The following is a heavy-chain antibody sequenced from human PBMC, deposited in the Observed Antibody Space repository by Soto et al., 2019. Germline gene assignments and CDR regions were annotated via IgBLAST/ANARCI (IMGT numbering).Heavy chain of an antibody. CDR3: ARDRYCSGGSCYSDYYGMDV. CDR2: ISAYNGNT. D-gene: IGHD2-15*01. Sequence: QVRLVQSGAEVKKPGASVKVSCKASGYTFTSYGISWVRQAPGQGLEWMGWISAYNGNTNYAQKLQGRVTMTTDTATSTAYMELRSLRSDDTAVYYCARDRYCSGGSCYSDYYGMDVWGQGTTVTVSS. CDR1: GYTFTSYG. V-gene: IGHV1-18*01. J-gene: IGHJ6*02.